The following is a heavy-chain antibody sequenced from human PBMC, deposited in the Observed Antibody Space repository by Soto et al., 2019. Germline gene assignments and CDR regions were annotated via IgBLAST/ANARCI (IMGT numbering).Heavy chain of an antibody. CDR1: GASISSYY. D-gene: IGHD4-17*01. CDR2: IYYSGST. Sequence: SETLSLTCTVSGASISSYYWSWIRQPPGKGLEWIGYIYYSGSTNYNPSLKSRVTISVDTSKNQFSLKLSSVTAADTAVYYCARGNLRWPYWGQGTLVTVS. V-gene: IGHV4-59*01. CDR3: ARGNLRWPY. J-gene: IGHJ4*02.